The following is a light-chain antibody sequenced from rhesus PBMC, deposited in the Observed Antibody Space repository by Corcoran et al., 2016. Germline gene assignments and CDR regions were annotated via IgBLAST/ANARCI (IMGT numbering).Light chain of an antibody. CDR2: AAS. Sequence: DFQMTQSPSSLSASVGDTVTITCRASQGISSYLTWFQQKPGKAPKLLIYAASSLESGVPSRFSGSGSGTDVTLTITSLQPEDFAVYYWLQHNSYPYSFGQGTKVEIK. J-gene: IGKJ2*01. CDR1: QGISSY. V-gene: IGKV1-28*03. CDR3: LQHNSYPYS.